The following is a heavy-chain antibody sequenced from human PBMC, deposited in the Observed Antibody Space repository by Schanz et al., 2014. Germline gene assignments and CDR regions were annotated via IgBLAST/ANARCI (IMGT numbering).Heavy chain of an antibody. CDR2: MNPDSGNT. J-gene: IGHJ4*02. CDR3: ARGEYSSGWYDRDIAHFDY. CDR1: GYTFSSYG. Sequence: QVQLVQSGAEVKKPGASVKVSCKTSGYTFSSYGITWVRQAPGQGLEWMGWMNPDSGNTGYAQKFQGRVTMTRNTSISTAYMELSSLRSEDTAVYYCARGEYSSGWYDRDIAHFDYWGQGTLVTVSS. D-gene: IGHD6-19*01. V-gene: IGHV1-8*01.